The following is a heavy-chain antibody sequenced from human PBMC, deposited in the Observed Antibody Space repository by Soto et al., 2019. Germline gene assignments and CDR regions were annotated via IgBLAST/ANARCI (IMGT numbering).Heavy chain of an antibody. Sequence: EVQLLESGGGLVQPGGSLRLSCAASGFTFSYYAMSWVRQAPGKGLEWVSGISASGGSTYFADSVKGRFTISRDNSKNTLYLQMNSLRAEDTAVYFCAAMNANYHAGSNRGQGTLVTVSS. V-gene: IGHV3-23*01. CDR1: GFTFSYYA. D-gene: IGHD3-10*01. CDR2: ISASGGST. CDR3: AAMNANYHAGSN. J-gene: IGHJ4*02.